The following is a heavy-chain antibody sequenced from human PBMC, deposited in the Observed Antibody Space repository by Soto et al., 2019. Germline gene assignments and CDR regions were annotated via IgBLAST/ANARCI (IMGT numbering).Heavy chain of an antibody. V-gene: IGHV3-30*18. Sequence: GGSLRLSCAASGLTFSSYGMHWVRQAPGKGLEWVAVISYDGSNKYYADSVKGRFTISRDNSKNTLYLQMNSLRAEDTAVYYCAKDPDTAMVGSYYYYGMDVWGQGTTVTVSS. CDR2: ISYDGSNK. J-gene: IGHJ6*02. CDR1: GLTFSSYG. CDR3: AKDPDTAMVGSYYYYGMDV. D-gene: IGHD5-18*01.